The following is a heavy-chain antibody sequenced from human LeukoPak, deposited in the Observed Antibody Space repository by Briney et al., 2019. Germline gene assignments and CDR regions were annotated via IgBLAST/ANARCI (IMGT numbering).Heavy chain of an antibody. V-gene: IGHV3-7*01. D-gene: IGHD1-26*01. CDR3: ARDVGGSLDY. J-gene: IGHJ4*02. Sequence: GGSLRLSCAASGFSFSTYWMAWVRQAPGKGLEWVANIKGDESARHQADSVKGRFTISRDNAQNSVYLQMSRLRGEDRAVYYCARDVGGSLDYWGQGTLVTVSS. CDR2: IKGDESAR. CDR1: GFSFSTYW.